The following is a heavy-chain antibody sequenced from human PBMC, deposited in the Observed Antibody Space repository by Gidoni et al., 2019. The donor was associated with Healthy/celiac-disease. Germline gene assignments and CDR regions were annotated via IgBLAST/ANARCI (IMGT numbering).Heavy chain of an antibody. V-gene: IGHV3-15*01. CDR3: TTADCGGDCYGVDY. CDR2: IKSKTDGGTT. J-gene: IGHJ4*02. D-gene: IGHD2-21*01. Sequence: APGKGLEWVGRIKSKTDGGTTDYAAPVKGRFTISRDDSKNTLYLQMNSLKTEDTAVYYCTTADCGGDCYGVDYWGQGTLVTVSS.